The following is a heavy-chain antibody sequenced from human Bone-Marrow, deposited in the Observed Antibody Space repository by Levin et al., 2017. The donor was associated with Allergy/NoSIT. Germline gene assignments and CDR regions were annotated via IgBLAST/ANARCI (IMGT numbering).Heavy chain of an antibody. V-gene: IGHV4-4*02. CDR1: GGSISNNYS. Sequence: SQTLSLTCAVSGGSISNNYSWNWVRQPPGKGLEWIGVIYHSGGDNYNPSLKSRVTISVDKSKKQFSLNLTSVTAADTAIYYCARGRYSSTLNWFDPWGQGTLVTVSS. J-gene: IGHJ5*02. CDR2: IYHSGGD. D-gene: IGHD6-13*01. CDR3: ARGRYSSTLNWFDP.